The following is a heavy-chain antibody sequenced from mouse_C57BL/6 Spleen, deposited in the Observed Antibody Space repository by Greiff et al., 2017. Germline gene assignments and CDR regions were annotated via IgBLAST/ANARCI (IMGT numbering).Heavy chain of an antibody. CDR2: INYDGSST. CDR1: GFTFSDYY. D-gene: IGHD1-1*01. CDR3: AREEDYGSSYGY. J-gene: IGHJ2*01. V-gene: IGHV5-16*01. Sequence: EVKLVESEGGLVQPGSSMKLSCTASGFTFSDYYMAWVRQVPEKGLEWVANINYDGSSTYYLDSLKSRFIISRDNAKNILYLQMSSLKSEDTATYYCAREEDYGSSYGYWGQGTTLTVSS.